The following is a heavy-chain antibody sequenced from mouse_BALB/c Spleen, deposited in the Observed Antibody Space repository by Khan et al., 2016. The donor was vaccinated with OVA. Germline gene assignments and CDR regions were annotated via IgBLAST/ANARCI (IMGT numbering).Heavy chain of an antibody. CDR1: GYSFTSYY. D-gene: IGHD1-1*01. CDR3: ARHGSTSWFAY. CDR2: IDPFNGGT. V-gene: IGHV1S135*01. Sequence: VQLKQSGPELMKPGASVKISCKASGYSFTSYYLHWVKQSHGRALEWIGYIDPFNGGTTYNQKFKGKATLTVDKSSSTAYMHLSSLTSEDSAVYYCARHGSTSWFAYGGQGTLVTVSA. J-gene: IGHJ3*01.